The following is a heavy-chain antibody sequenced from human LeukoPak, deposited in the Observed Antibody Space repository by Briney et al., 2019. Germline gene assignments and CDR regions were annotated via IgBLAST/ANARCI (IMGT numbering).Heavy chain of an antibody. Sequence: GASVKVSCKASGYTFTSYGISWVRQAPGQGLECMGWISAYNGNTNYAQKLQGRVTMTTDTSTSTAYMELRSLRSDDTAVYYCARDSTNYYDSSGYYGPYYYYGMDVWGQGTTVTVSS. V-gene: IGHV1-18*01. J-gene: IGHJ6*02. CDR3: ARDSTNYYDSSGYYGPYYYYGMDV. CDR2: ISAYNGNT. CDR1: GYTFTSYG. D-gene: IGHD3-22*01.